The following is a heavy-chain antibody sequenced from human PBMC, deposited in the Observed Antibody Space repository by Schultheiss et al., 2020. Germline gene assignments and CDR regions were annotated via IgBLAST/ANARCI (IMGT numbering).Heavy chain of an antibody. V-gene: IGHV3-23*01. Sequence: GESLKISCAASGFTFSSYGMHWVRQAPGKGLEWVSAISGSGGSTYYADSVKGRFTTSRDNSKNTLYLQMNSLRAEDTAVYYCAKSIAVAGSWYYFDYWGQGTLVTVSS. J-gene: IGHJ4*02. CDR3: AKSIAVAGSWYYFDY. CDR2: ISGSGGST. D-gene: IGHD6-19*01. CDR1: GFTFSSYG.